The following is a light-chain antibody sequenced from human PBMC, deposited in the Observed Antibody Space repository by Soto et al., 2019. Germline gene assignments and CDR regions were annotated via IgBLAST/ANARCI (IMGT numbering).Light chain of an antibody. CDR3: QSDDNSLTGLHV. Sequence: QSVLTQPPSVSGAPGQRVTISCTGSSSNIGAGYDVHWYQHLPGTAPKLLFYGNNYRPSGVPDRFSGSKSGTSASLAITGLQADDAADYYCQSDDNSLTGLHVFGTGTKVTVL. CDR2: GNN. CDR1: SSNIGAGYD. J-gene: IGLJ1*01. V-gene: IGLV1-40*01.